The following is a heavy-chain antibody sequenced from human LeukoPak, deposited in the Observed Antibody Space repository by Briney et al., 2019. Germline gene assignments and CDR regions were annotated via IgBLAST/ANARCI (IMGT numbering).Heavy chain of an antibody. CDR1: GGSISSGDYY. V-gene: IGHV4-30-4*08. CDR3: ARLDCSSTSCAGGWFDP. Sequence: SQTLSLTCTVSGGSISSGDYYWSWIRQPPGKGLEWIGYIYYSGSTYYNPSLKSRVTISVDTSKNQFSLKLSSVTAADTAVYYCARLDCSSTSCAGGWFDPWGQGTLVTVSS. D-gene: IGHD2-2*01. J-gene: IGHJ5*02. CDR2: IYYSGST.